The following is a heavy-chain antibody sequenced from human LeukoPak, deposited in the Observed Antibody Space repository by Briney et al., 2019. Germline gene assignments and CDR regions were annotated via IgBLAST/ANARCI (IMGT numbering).Heavy chain of an antibody. CDR2: MNRDGSEK. J-gene: IGHJ4*02. CDR1: GFTFSNYW. V-gene: IGHV3-7*01. CDR3: VISTSYY. Sequence: GGSLRLSCAASGFTFSNYWMSWVRQAPGKGLEWVANMNRDGSEKNYVDSVKGRFTISRDNAENSLYLQMNSLRVEDTAVYYCVISTSYYWAQGPLVTVSS. D-gene: IGHD2-2*01.